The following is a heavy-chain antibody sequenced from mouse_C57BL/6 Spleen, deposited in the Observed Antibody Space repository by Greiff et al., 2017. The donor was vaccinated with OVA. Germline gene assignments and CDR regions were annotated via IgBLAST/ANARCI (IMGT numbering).Heavy chain of an antibody. J-gene: IGHJ2*01. Sequence: VQLQQSGAELVRPGASVKLSCKASGYTFTDYYINWVKQRPGQGLEWIARIYPGSGNTYYNEKFKGKATLTAEKSSSTAYMQLSSLTSEDSAVYFCARGEDGNDYWGQGTTLTVSS. CDR1: GYTFTDYY. CDR3: ARGEDGNDY. CDR2: IYPGSGNT. V-gene: IGHV1-76*01.